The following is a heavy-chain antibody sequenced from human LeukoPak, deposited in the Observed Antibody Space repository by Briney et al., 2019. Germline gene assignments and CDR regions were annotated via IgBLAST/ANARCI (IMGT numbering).Heavy chain of an antibody. D-gene: IGHD4/OR15-4a*01. CDR3: ARRAGAYSHPYDY. CDR1: GFTFSGYE. Sequence: GGSLRLSCAASGFTFSGYEMNWVRQAPGKGLEWVSVISGSGVNTYYADSVTGRFTISRDNSKNTLYLQMNSLRAEDTAVYYCARRAGAYSHPYDYWGQGTLVTVSS. J-gene: IGHJ4*02. CDR2: ISGSGVNT. V-gene: IGHV3-23*01.